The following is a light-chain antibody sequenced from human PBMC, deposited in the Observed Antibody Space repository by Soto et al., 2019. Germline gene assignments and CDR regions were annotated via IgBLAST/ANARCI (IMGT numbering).Light chain of an antibody. CDR2: KAS. V-gene: IGKV1-5*03. Sequence: ASVGDRVTITCRASQTISSWLAWYQQKPGKAPKLLIYKASTLKSGVPSRFSGSGSGTEFTLTISSLQPDDFATYYCQHYNSYSEAFGQGTKVDIK. J-gene: IGKJ1*01. CDR3: QHYNSYSEA. CDR1: QTISSW.